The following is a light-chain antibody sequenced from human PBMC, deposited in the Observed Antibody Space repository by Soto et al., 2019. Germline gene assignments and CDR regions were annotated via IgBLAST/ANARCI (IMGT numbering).Light chain of an antibody. Sequence: QMTQSPSSVSASVGDRVTITCRASQGISSYLAWYQQKPGKAPKLLIYAASTLQSGVPSRFSGSGSGTDFTLTISCLQSEDFATYYCQQYYSYPRTFGQGTKVEIK. CDR1: QGISSY. V-gene: IGKV1-8*01. CDR3: QQYYSYPRT. CDR2: AAS. J-gene: IGKJ1*01.